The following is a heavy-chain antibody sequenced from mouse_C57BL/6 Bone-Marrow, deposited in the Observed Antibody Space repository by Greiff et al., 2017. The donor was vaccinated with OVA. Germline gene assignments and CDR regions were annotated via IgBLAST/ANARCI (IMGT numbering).Heavy chain of an antibody. Sequence: EVQLQQSGPELVKPGASVKISCKASGYTFTDYYMNWVKQSHGKSLEWIGDINPNNGGTSYNQKFKGKATLTVDKSSSTAYMELRSLTSEDSAVYYCARGYYGGWYFDVWGTGTTVTVSS. CDR1: GYTFTDYY. J-gene: IGHJ1*03. CDR3: ARGYYGGWYFDV. CDR2: INPNNGGT. V-gene: IGHV1-26*01. D-gene: IGHD1-1*01.